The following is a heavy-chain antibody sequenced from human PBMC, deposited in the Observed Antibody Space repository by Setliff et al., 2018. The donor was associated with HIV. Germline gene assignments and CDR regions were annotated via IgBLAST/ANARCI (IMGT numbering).Heavy chain of an antibody. D-gene: IGHD2-15*01. V-gene: IGHV4-31*02. J-gene: IGHJ3*02. CDR3: ARDLPANYHVVDI. Sequence: PSETLSLTCSVSGVSIVSGGFYYSWIRQHPGKGLEWLGTVYYTGKTYYNPSLQSRLTMSADTSKNQLYLKMNSVTAADTAVYFCARDLPANYHVVDIWGPGTMVTVSS. CDR2: VYYTGKT. CDR1: GVSIVSGGFY.